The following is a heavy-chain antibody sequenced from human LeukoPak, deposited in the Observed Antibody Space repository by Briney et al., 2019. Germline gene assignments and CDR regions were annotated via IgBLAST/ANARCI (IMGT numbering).Heavy chain of an antibody. D-gene: IGHD2-2*01. V-gene: IGHV4-4*07. CDR2: IYTSGST. J-gene: IGHJ6*02. Sequence: SETLSLTCTVSGGSISSYYWSWIRQPAEKGLEWIGRIYTSGSTNYNPSLKSRVTMSVDTSKNQFSLKLSSVTAADTAVYYCAREWIVVVPAALKSYYYYYGMDVWGQGTTVTVSS. CDR1: GGSISSYY. CDR3: AREWIVVVPAALKSYYYYYGMDV.